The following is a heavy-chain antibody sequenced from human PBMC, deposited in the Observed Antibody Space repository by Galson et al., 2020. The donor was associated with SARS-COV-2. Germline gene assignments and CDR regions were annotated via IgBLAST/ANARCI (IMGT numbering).Heavy chain of an antibody. CDR1: GYMFTTYD. CDR2: ITANNGNT. J-gene: IGHJ6*02. V-gene: IGHV1-18*01. Sequence: ASVKVSCKASGYMFTTYDLNWVRQAPGQGLEWMGCITANNGNTNYAQKVQGRVTMTTDTSTSTAYMELRSLTSDDTAVYYCARGSVRHKQRVALKKDYTNYGMDVWGQGTTVTVSS. CDR3: ARGSVRHKQRVALKKDYTNYGMDV. D-gene: IGHD4-4*01.